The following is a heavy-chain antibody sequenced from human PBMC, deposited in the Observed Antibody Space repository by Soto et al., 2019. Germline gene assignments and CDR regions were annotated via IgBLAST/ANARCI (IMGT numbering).Heavy chain of an antibody. V-gene: IGHV4-31*03. CDR3: ARDRECSGGTCYNYFDY. CDR2: IYYSGST. Sequence: LSLTCTVSGGSISSGGYYWSWIRQHPGKGLEWIGYIYYSGSTYYNPSLKSRVTISVDTSKNQFSLKLSSVTAADTAVYYCARDRECSGGTCYNYFDYWGQGTLVTVS. D-gene: IGHD2-15*01. CDR1: GGSISSGGYY. J-gene: IGHJ4*02.